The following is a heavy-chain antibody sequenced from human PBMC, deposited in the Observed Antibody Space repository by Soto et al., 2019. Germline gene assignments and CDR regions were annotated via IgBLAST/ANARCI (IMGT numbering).Heavy chain of an antibody. CDR2: IYYSGST. J-gene: IGHJ5*02. V-gene: IGHV4-39*01. D-gene: IGHD3-3*01. CDR1: GGSISSSSYY. CDR3: AVPVYYDFWSGYNNWFDP. Sequence: PSETLSLTCTVSGGSISSSSYYWGWIRQPPGKGLEWIGSIYYSGSTYYNPSLKSRVTISVDTSKNHFSLKLSSVTAADTAVYYCAVPVYYDFWSGYNNWFDPWGQGTLVTVSS.